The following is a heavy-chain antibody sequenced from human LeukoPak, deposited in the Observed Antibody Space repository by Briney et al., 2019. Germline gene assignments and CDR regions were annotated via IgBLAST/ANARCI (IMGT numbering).Heavy chain of an antibody. D-gene: IGHD6-13*01. V-gene: IGHV3-30*18. CDR1: GFTFSSYG. CDR2: ISYDGSNK. J-gene: IGHJ4*02. Sequence: GGSLRLSCAASGFTFSSYGMHWVRQAPGKGLEWVAVISYDGSNKYYADSVKGRFTISRDNSKSTLYLQMNSLRAEDTAVYYCAKDQYSSSWYQPPFDYWGQGTLVTVSS. CDR3: AKDQYSSSWYQPPFDY.